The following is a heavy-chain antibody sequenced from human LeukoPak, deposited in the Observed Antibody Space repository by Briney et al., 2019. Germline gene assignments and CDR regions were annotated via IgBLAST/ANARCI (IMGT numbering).Heavy chain of an antibody. D-gene: IGHD4-17*01. J-gene: IGHJ6*02. CDR3: ARRLGYSVFSNGDDEDYYYYGMDV. V-gene: IGHV4-59*08. CDR2: IYYSGST. CDR1: GGSISSYY. Sequence: SETLSLTCTVSGGSISSYYWSWIRQPPGKGLEWIGYIYYSGSTNYNPSLKSRVTISVDTSKNQFSLKLSSVTAADTAVYYCARRLGYSVFSNGDDEDYYYYGMDVWGQGTTVTVSS.